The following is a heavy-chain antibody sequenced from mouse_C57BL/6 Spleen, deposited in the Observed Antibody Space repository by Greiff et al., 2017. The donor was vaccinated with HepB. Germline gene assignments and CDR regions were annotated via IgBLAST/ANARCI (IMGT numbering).Heavy chain of an antibody. CDR3: ARPYGSSKYFDV. Sequence: QVQLQQPGAELVMPGASVKLSCKASGYTFTSYWMHWVQQRPGQGLEWIGEIDPSDSYTNYTQKFQGKSTLTVDKSSSTAYMQLNSLTSEDSAVYYCARPYGSSKYFDVWGTGTTVTVSS. D-gene: IGHD1-1*01. CDR1: GYTFTSYW. V-gene: IGHV1-69*01. CDR2: IDPSDSYT. J-gene: IGHJ1*03.